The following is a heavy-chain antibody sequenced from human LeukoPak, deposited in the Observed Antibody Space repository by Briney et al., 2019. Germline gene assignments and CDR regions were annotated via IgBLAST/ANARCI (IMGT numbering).Heavy chain of an antibody. CDR1: VFTFNEYS. CDR2: IRSKGSGGTI. CDR3: VKGRTRADS. Sequence: PGGSLRLSCTASVFTFNEYSMSWFRQAPGKGLEWVGFIRSKGSGGTIEYAASVKGRFTLSRDDSKSIVSLQMNSLQSEDTAVYYCVKGRTRADSWGQGTLVTVSS. D-gene: IGHD3-3*01. V-gene: IGHV3-49*03. J-gene: IGHJ4*02.